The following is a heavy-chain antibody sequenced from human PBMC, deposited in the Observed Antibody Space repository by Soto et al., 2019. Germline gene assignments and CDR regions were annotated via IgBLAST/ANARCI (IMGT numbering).Heavy chain of an antibody. V-gene: IGHV5-51*03. CDR3: ARSKVERLLSSTFPI. J-gene: IGHJ3*02. CDR1: GYSFPNYW. CDR2: IYAGDSDT. D-gene: IGHD1-1*01. Sequence: EVQLVQSGAEVKKPGESLKISCKSSGYSFPNYWIAWVRQMPGKGLEWMGIIYAGDSDTRYSPSFQGRVTISVDKSISTAYLQWSSLKASDTAMSYCARSKVERLLSSTFPIWGQGTMVTVSS.